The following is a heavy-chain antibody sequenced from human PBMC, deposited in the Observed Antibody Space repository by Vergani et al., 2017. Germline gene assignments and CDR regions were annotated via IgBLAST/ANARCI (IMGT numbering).Heavy chain of an antibody. CDR1: GFSFSSYS. Sequence: EVQLVESGGGLVKPGGSLRLSCAASGFSFSSYSMNWVRQAPGKGLEWVASISGSSSYVFYRDSVEGRFTITRDNAKKSVYLQMNNLRAADTAVYYCARSGYCAHGVGYMTYYYYMDVWGKGTAVTVSS. J-gene: IGHJ6*03. D-gene: IGHD2-8*01. CDR3: ARSGYCAHGVGYMTYYYYMDV. CDR2: ISGSSSYV. V-gene: IGHV3-21*02.